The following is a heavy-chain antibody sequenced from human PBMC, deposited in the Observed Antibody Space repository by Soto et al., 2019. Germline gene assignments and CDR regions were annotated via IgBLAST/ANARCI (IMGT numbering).Heavy chain of an antibody. V-gene: IGHV3-66*01. CDR2: IYSGGST. Sequence: PGGSLTLSCAASGFPVTSNYMSWVRQAPGKGLEWVSVIYSGGSTYYADSVKGRFTISRDNSKNTLYLQMNSLRAEDTAVYYCARANVGYCSSTSCSETETYYYGMDVWGQGTTVTVSS. CDR1: GFPVTSNY. J-gene: IGHJ6*02. CDR3: ARANVGYCSSTSCSETETYYYGMDV. D-gene: IGHD2-2*01.